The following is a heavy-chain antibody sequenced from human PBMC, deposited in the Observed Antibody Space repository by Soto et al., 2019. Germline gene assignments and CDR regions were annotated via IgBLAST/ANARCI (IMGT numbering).Heavy chain of an antibody. CDR1: GFTFSDYY. CDR3: GTRDFRGATGAT. D-gene: IGHD1-1*01. CDR2: IDGGGTKT. Sequence: QVQLVESGGGLVKPGGSLRLSCAASGFTFSDYYMSWIRQAPGKGLEWVSLIDGGGTKTYYADSVKGQFTISRDNSKSTLYLQRNSRRAEDTAIYYCGTRDFRGATGATWGQGSLVSVSS. V-gene: IGHV3-11*01. J-gene: IGHJ1*01.